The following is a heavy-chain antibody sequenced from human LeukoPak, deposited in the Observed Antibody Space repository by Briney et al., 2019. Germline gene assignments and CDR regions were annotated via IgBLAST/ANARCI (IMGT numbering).Heavy chain of an antibody. V-gene: IGHV4-59*01. CDR1: GGSISNYF. Sequence: PSETLSLTCTVPGGSISNYFWNWIRQPPGKGLESIGYIYYSGSSNYNPSLKSRVTISLDTSKNQFSLRLSSVTAADTAVYYCARFPGSAEYRHYYYMDVWGKGTTVTVSS. CDR3: ARFPGSAEYRHYYYMDV. J-gene: IGHJ6*03. CDR2: IYYSGSS. D-gene: IGHD2-15*01.